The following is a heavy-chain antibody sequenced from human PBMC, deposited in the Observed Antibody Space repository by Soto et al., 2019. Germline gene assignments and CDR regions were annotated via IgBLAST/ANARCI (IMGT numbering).Heavy chain of an antibody. Sequence: EVQLLESGGDLVQPGGSLRLSCAASGFTFTSYALSWTRQAPGKGLEWVSAIIGGGDNTYYADSVKGRFTISRDNSKNTLYLQMNSLRAEDTAFYYCTQDGGSRDWLTVNWGQGTLVTVSS. CDR2: IIGGGDNT. J-gene: IGHJ4*02. V-gene: IGHV3-23*01. CDR3: TQDGGSRDWLTVN. D-gene: IGHD3-9*01. CDR1: GFTFTSYA.